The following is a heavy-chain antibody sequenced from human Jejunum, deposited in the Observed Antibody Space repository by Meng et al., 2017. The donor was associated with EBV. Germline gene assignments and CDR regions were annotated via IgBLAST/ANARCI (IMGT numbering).Heavy chain of an antibody. Sequence: QVKVVQSGSDLKKPGASVKVSCKASGYTFSRYAMNWVRQAPGQGLEWMGWINTRTGNPAYAQGFTGRFVFSLDTSVSTAYLQISSLKAEDTAVYYCASDISTATFGYWGQGTLVTVSS. D-gene: IGHD2-21*02. CDR3: ASDISTATFGY. CDR1: GYTFSRYA. CDR2: INTRTGNP. V-gene: IGHV7-4-1*02. J-gene: IGHJ4*02.